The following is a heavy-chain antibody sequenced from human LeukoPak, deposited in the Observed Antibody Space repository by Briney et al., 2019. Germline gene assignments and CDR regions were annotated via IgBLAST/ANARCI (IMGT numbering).Heavy chain of an antibody. Sequence: SQTLSLTCTVSGGSISSGSYYWSWIRQHPGNGLEWIGYIYYSGSTYYNPSLKSRVTISVDTSKNQFSLKLTSVTAADTAVYYCATGRSRSFSLQHWGQGTLVTVSS. J-gene: IGHJ1*01. CDR3: ATGRSRSFSLQH. CDR1: GGSISSGSYY. CDR2: IYYSGST. V-gene: IGHV4-31*03. D-gene: IGHD2/OR15-2a*01.